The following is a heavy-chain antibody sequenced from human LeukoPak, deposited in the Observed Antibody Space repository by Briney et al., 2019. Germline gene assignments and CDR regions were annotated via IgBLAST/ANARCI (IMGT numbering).Heavy chain of an antibody. Sequence: SETLSLTCTVSGGFVTTYYWSWIRQLPGKGLEWIGNIYYSGSTYYNPSLKSRVTISVDTSKNQFSLKLSSMTAADTAVYYCARGSGTTVTTAYFDPWGQGTLVTVSS. J-gene: IGHJ5*02. CDR2: IYYSGST. CDR3: ARGSGTTVTTAYFDP. V-gene: IGHV4-59*06. CDR1: GGFVTTYY. D-gene: IGHD4-17*01.